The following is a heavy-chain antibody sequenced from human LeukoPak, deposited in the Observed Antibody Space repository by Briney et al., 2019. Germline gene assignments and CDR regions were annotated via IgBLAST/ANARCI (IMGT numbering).Heavy chain of an antibody. Sequence: GGSLRLSCAASGFTFSSYSMNWVRQAPGKGLEWVSSISGSSSYIYYADSVKGRFTISRDNAKNSLYLQMNSLRAEDTAVYYCARENTVTTWGDAFDIWGQGTMVTVSS. D-gene: IGHD4-17*01. J-gene: IGHJ3*02. CDR3: ARENTVTTWGDAFDI. CDR1: GFTFSSYS. CDR2: ISGSSSYI. V-gene: IGHV3-21*01.